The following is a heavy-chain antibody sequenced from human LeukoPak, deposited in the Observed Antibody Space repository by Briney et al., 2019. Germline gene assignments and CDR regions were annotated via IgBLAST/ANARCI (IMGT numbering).Heavy chain of an antibody. CDR1: GYTITGYY. CDR3: ARAVRLGSTAMVFGY. J-gene: IGHJ4*02. V-gene: IGHV1-2*04. D-gene: IGHD5-18*01. CDR2: INPNSGGT. Sequence: ASVKVSCKASGYTITGYYMHWVRQAPGQGLEWMGWINPNSGGTNYAQKFQGWVTMTRDTSISTAYMELSRLRSDDTAVYYCARAVRLGSTAMVFGYWGQGTLVTVSS.